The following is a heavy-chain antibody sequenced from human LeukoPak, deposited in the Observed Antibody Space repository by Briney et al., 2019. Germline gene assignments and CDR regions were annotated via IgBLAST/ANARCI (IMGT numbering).Heavy chain of an antibody. J-gene: IGHJ4*02. CDR1: GYSFTTYW. V-gene: IGHV5-51*01. CDR3: ARLGVAPRRADFDY. CDR2: IYPGDSET. Sequence: GESLKISCKGSGYSFTTYWIAWVRQMPGKGLEWMGIIYPGDSETRYSPSFQGQVTISADKSISTAYLQWSSLKASDTAMYYCARLGVAPRRADFDYWGQGTLVTVSS. D-gene: IGHD3-3*01.